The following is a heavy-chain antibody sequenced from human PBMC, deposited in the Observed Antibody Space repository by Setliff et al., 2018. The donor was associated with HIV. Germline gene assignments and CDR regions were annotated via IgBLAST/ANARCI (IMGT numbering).Heavy chain of an antibody. CDR1: GGSISSSSYY. V-gene: IGHV4-39*01. D-gene: IGHD4-17*01. J-gene: IGHJ5*02. CDR3: ARLGRTATTYWFDP. CDR2: VYYSGTT. Sequence: SETLSLTCTVSGGSISSSSYYWGWVRQPPGKGLEWIGSVYYSGTTYYNPSLKSRVTISVDTSKNQFSLKLSSVTAADTAVYYRARLGRTATTYWFDPWGQGTLVTVSS.